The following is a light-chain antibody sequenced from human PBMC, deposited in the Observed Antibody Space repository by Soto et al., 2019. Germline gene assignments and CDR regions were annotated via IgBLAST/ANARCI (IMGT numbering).Light chain of an antibody. J-gene: IGLJ2*01. Sequence: QSVLTQPPSVSEAPRQRVTISCSGSSSNIGNNAVNWYQQLPGQAPKIVIYYDDLLTSGVSDRFSGSKSGISASLAISGLQSEDEADFYCAAWDDSLNGVVFGGGTKLTVL. V-gene: IGLV1-36*01. CDR3: AAWDDSLNGVV. CDR1: SSNIGNNA. CDR2: YDD.